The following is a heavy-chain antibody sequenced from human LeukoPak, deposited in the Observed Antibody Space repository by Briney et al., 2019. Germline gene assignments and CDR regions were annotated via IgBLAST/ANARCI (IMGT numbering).Heavy chain of an antibody. D-gene: IGHD3-3*01. CDR2: ISGSGGST. Sequence: GGPLRLSCAASGFTFSSYAMRWVRQAPGKGLEWVSAISGSGGSTYYADSVKGRFTISRDNSKNTLYLQMNSLRAEDTAVYYCAKSRQSDYDFWSGQPLDYWGQGTLVTVSS. V-gene: IGHV3-23*01. J-gene: IGHJ4*02. CDR1: GFTFSSYA. CDR3: AKSRQSDYDFWSGQPLDY.